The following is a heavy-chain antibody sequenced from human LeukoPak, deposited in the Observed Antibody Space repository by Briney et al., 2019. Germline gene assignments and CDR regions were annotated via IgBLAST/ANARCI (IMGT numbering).Heavy chain of an antibody. CDR2: IYTSGST. D-gene: IGHD6-13*01. V-gene: IGHV4-61*02. J-gene: IGHJ4*02. Sequence: SETLSLTCTVSGGSISSGSYYWSWIRQPAGKGLEWIGRIYTSGSTNYNPSLKSRVTISVDTSKNQFSLKLSSVTAADTAVYFCARVLGGSAGYSDYWGQGTLVTVSS. CDR1: GGSISSGSYY. CDR3: ARVLGGSAGYSDY.